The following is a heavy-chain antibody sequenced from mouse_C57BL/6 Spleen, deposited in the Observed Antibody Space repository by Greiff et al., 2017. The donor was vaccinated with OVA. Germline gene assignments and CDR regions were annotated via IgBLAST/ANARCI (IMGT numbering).Heavy chain of an antibody. Sequence: EVKLQESGGGLVKPGGSLKLSCAASGFTFSDYGLHWVRQAPEKGLEWVAYISSGSSTIYYADTVKGRFTISRDKAKTTLFLQMTRLRAEDTALYYGARTEFADWGQGTLVTVAA. CDR2: ISSGSSTI. J-gene: IGHJ3*01. CDR3: ARTEFAD. V-gene: IGHV5-17*01. CDR1: GFTFSDYG.